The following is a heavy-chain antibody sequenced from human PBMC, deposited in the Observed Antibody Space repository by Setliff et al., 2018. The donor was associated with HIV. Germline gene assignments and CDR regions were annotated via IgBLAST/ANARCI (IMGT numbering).Heavy chain of an antibody. CDR3: ARTTYSGSYFNDS. Sequence: SETLSLTCTVSGGSISSSTYYWGWIRQPPGKGLEWIGHIHFSGSTYYNPSLKSRVTVSVDPSKNQFSLKLSSVTAADTAVYYCARTTYSGSYFNDSWGQGTLVTVLL. CDR2: IHFSGST. V-gene: IGHV4-39*01. J-gene: IGHJ5*01. D-gene: IGHD1-26*01. CDR1: GGSISSSTYY.